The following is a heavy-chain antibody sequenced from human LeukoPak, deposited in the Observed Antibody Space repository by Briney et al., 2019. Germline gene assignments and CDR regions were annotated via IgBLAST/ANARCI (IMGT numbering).Heavy chain of an antibody. CDR3: ARLTGYYFDY. CDR1: GFTFSSYG. CDR2: IRYDGSNK. D-gene: IGHD3-9*01. Sequence: GGSLRLSCAASGFTFSSYGMHWVRQAPGKGLEWVAFIRYDGSNKYYADSVKGRFTISRDNSKNTLYLQMNSLRAEDTAVYYCARLTGYYFDYWGQGTLVTVSS. J-gene: IGHJ4*02. V-gene: IGHV3-30*02.